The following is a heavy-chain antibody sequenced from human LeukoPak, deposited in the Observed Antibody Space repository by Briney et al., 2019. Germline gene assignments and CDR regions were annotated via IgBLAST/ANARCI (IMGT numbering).Heavy chain of an antibody. CDR2: IYYSGST. J-gene: IGHJ4*02. V-gene: IGHV4-39*01. CDR1: GGSISSSSYY. Sequence: SETLSLTCTVSGGSISSSSYYWGWIRQPPGKGLEWIGSIYYSGSTYYNPSLKSRVTISVDTYKNQFSLKLSSVTAADTAVYYCARHGPTVRGVVNLYYFDYWGQGTLVTVSS. D-gene: IGHD3-3*01. CDR3: ARHGPTVRGVVNLYYFDY.